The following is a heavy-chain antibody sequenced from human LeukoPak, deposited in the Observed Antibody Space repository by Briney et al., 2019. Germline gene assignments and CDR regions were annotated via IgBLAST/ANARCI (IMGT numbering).Heavy chain of an antibody. J-gene: IGHJ5*02. D-gene: IGHD2-21*01. CDR2: LESDGSST. Sequence: AGGSLRLSCSASGFTFSAYRMHWVRQAPGKGLVWVSRLESDGSSTAYADSVKGRFTISRDNAENTVYLQMDSLRVEDTAVYYCARIRRFPNWFDPWGQGTLVTVSS. CDR1: GFTFSAYR. V-gene: IGHV3-74*01. CDR3: ARIRRFPNWFDP.